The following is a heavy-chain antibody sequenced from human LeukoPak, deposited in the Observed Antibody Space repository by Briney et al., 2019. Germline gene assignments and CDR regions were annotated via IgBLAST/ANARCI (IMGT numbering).Heavy chain of an antibody. J-gene: IGHJ4*02. CDR2: IKQDGSEK. CDR3: AREQPISRITMIVVVRSYFDY. V-gene: IGHV3-7*05. D-gene: IGHD3-22*01. CDR1: GFTFSSYW. Sequence: QPGGSLRLSCAASGFTFSSYWMSWVRQAPGKGPEWVANIKQDGSEKYYVDSVKGRFTISRDNAKNSLYLQMNSLRAEDTAVYYCAREQPISRITMIVVVRSYFDYWGQGTLVTVSS.